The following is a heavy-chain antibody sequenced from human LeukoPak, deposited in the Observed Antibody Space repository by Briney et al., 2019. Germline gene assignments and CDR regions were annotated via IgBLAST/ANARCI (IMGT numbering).Heavy chain of an antibody. J-gene: IGHJ4*02. V-gene: IGHV3-23*01. Sequence: GGSLRLSCEVSGFTFSNFWMSWVRQAPGKGLKWVSAISGSGGSTYYADSVKGRITISRDNSKNTLYLKMNSLRAEDTAVYYCAKGVGYCSGGSCQQFDYWGQGTLVTVSS. CDR2: ISGSGGST. CDR3: AKGVGYCSGGSCQQFDY. D-gene: IGHD2-15*01. CDR1: GFTFSNFW.